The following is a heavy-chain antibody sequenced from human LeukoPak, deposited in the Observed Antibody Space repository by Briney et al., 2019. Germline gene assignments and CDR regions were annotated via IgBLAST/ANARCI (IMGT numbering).Heavy chain of an antibody. J-gene: IGHJ4*02. CDR3: ARTVAGTSKPYYFDY. Sequence: SETLSLTCTVSGVSISSYYWCWIRQPPGKGLEWIGYIYYSGSTNYNPSLKSRVTISVDTSKNQFSLKLSSVTAADTAVYYCARTVAGTSKPYYFDYWGQGTLVTVSS. CDR2: IYYSGST. D-gene: IGHD6-19*01. CDR1: GVSISSYY. V-gene: IGHV4-59*01.